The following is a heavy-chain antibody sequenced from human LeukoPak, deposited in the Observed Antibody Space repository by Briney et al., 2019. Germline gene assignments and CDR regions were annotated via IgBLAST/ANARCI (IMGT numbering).Heavy chain of an antibody. CDR1: GLPITSQY. Sequence: PGGSLRLSCAASGLPITSQYMHWVRQAPGKGPEWVSLVTHGGDTYYVDSVKGRFTISRDISKNTLYLQMNNLRAEDSAVYYCLGGPSWGQGTLVTVSS. CDR3: LGGPS. CDR2: VTHGGDT. J-gene: IGHJ5*02. V-gene: IGHV3-66*01.